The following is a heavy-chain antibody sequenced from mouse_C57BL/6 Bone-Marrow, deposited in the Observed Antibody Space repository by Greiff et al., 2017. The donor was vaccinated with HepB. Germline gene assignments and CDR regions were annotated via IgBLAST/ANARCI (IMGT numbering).Heavy chain of an antibody. J-gene: IGHJ3*01. CDR1: GYSITSGYY. CDR3: ARDGTMRLRRSFAY. D-gene: IGHD2-4*01. CDR2: ISYDGSN. Sequence: EVKLQESGPGLVKPSQSLSLTCSVTGYSITSGYYWNWIRQFPGNKLEWMGYISYDGSNNYNPSLKNRISITRDTSKNQFFLKLNSVTTEDTATYYCARDGTMRLRRSFAYWGQGTLVTVSA. V-gene: IGHV3-6*01.